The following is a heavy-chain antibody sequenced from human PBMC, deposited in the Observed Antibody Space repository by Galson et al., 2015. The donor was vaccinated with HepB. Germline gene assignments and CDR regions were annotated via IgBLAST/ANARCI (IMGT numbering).Heavy chain of an antibody. V-gene: IGHV1-2*06. D-gene: IGHD5-18*01. Sequence: SVKVSCKASGYTFTRYYVDWVRQAPGQRPEWMGRINPDSGVTNYAQKFQGRVTMTRDTSISTAYMELSRLRSDDTAVYYCARRGGYSYGFVLGLGHDHWGQGTLVTVSS. J-gene: IGHJ4*02. CDR3: ARRGGYSYGFVLGLGHDH. CDR2: INPDSGVT. CDR1: GYTFTRYY.